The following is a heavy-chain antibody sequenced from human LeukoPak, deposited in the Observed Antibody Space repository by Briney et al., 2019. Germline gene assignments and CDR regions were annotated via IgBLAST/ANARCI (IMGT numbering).Heavy chain of an antibody. D-gene: IGHD1-26*01. Sequence: SETLSLTCTVSGGSISSYYWNWIRQSPGKGLEWIGYISYSGSTFSNPSLQSRVTISVGASKSQFSLQLSSVTAADTAVYYCARSDGVGAGYYYYGVDVWGLGTTVTVSS. CDR3: ARSDGVGAGYYYYGVDV. J-gene: IGHJ6*02. CDR1: GGSISSYY. CDR2: ISYSGST. V-gene: IGHV4-59*01.